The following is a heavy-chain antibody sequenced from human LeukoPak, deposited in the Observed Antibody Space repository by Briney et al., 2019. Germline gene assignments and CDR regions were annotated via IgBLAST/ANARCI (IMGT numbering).Heavy chain of an antibody. CDR1: GGSFSGYN. V-gene: IGHV4-34*01. D-gene: IGHD4/OR15-4a*01. J-gene: IGHJ5*02. CDR3: ARVRDWFDP. CDR2: INHSGST. Sequence: SETLSLTCAVYGGSFSGYNWSWIRQPPGKGLEWIGEINHSGSTNYNPSLKSRVTISVDTSKKQFSLKLSSVTAADTAMYYCARVRDWFDPWGQGTLVTVSS.